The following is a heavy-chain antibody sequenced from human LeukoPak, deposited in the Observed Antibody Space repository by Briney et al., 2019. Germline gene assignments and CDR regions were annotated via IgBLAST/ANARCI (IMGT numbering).Heavy chain of an antibody. D-gene: IGHD2/OR15-2a*01. J-gene: IGHJ4*02. CDR3: ARDLSEKYSSDY. V-gene: IGHV1-69*13. CDR1: GGTFISYA. CDR2: IIPIFGTA. Sequence: SVKVSCKASGGTFISYAISWVRQAPGQGLEWMGGIIPIFGTANYAQKFQGRVTITADESTSTAYMELSSLRSEDTAVYYCARDLSEKYSSDYWGQGTLVTVSS.